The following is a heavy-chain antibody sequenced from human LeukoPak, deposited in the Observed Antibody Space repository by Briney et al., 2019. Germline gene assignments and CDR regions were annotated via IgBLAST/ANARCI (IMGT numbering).Heavy chain of an antibody. CDR1: GYTFTDYY. V-gene: IGHV1-2*02. Sequence: GASVKVSCKASGYTFTDYYLHWVRQAPGQGLEWMGWIDPNTGRTNYAENFQGRVTMTRDTSVSTAYMELSRLGSDDTAVYYCARTPVTVIRGVIEDGMDVWGQGTTVTVSS. J-gene: IGHJ6*02. CDR2: IDPNTGRT. CDR3: ARTPVTVIRGVIEDGMDV. D-gene: IGHD3-10*01.